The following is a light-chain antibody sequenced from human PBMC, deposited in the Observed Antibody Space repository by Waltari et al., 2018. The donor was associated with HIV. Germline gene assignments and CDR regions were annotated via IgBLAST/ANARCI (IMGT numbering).Light chain of an antibody. CDR1: SSDIGGFTS. V-gene: IGLV2-14*01. CDR2: EVS. Sequence: QSALTQPASVSGSPGQSIPIPCTGTSSDIGGFTSVAWYQQYPGKAPKLIIYEVSNRPSGVSNRFSGSKSANTASLTISGLQAEDEADYYCSSYTTNTYVFGTGTKVTVL. CDR3: SSYTTNTYV. J-gene: IGLJ1*01.